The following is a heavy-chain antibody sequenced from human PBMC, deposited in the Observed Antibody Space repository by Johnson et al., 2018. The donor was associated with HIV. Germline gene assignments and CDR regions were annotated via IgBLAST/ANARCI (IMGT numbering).Heavy chain of an antibody. Sequence: VQLVESGGGVVRPGGSLRLSCAASGFTFDDYGMSWVRQAPGKGLEWVSGINWNGGTTGYADSVKGRFTISRDNPKNSLSLQMNSLRAEDTALYYCAREKVVAATYDAFDIWGQGTMVTVSS. D-gene: IGHD2-15*01. CDR1: GFTFDDYG. J-gene: IGHJ3*02. CDR2: INWNGGTT. V-gene: IGHV3-20*04. CDR3: AREKVVAATYDAFDI.